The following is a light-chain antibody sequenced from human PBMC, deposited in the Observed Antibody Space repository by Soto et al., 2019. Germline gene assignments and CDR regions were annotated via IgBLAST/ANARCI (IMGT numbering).Light chain of an antibody. J-gene: IGLJ2*01. CDR1: SSNIGAGYD. CDR2: GNS. V-gene: IGLV1-40*01. CDR3: QSYDSSLSGNL. Sequence: QSVLTQPPSVSGAPGQRVTISCTGSSSNIGAGYDVHWYQQLPGTAPKLLIYGNSNRPSGVPDRFSGSKSGTSASLAITGLQAEDEADYYCQSYDSSLSGNLFGGGTKVTVL.